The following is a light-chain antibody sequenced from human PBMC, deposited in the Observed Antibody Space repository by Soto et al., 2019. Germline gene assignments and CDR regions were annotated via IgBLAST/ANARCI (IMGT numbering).Light chain of an antibody. CDR2: GAS. CDR3: QQYNNWWT. V-gene: IGKV3-15*01. CDR1: QSVSSN. J-gene: IGKJ1*01. Sequence: TQSPATLSVYPGERATLSCRARQSVSSNVAWYQQKPGQAPRLLIYGASTRATGVPARFSGSGSGTEFTLTNSSLQSEYFADYYCQQYNNWWTFGQGTKVDIK.